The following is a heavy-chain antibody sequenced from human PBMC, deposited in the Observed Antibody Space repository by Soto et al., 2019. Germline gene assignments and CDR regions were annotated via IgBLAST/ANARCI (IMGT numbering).Heavy chain of an antibody. Sequence: QVQLQESGPGLVKPSQTLSLTCTVSGGSISSGGYYWSWIRQHPGKGPEWIGYIYYSGSTYYNPSLKSRVTISVDTSKNQFSLKLSSVTAADTAVYYCARDGGDGYNLYYFDYWGQGTLVTVSS. CDR3: ARDGGDGYNLYYFDY. CDR2: IYYSGST. J-gene: IGHJ4*02. V-gene: IGHV4-31*03. CDR1: GGSISSGGYY. D-gene: IGHD5-12*01.